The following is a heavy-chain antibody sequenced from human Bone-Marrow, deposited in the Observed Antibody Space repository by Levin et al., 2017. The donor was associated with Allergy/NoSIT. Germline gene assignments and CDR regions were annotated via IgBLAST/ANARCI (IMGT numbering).Heavy chain of an antibody. V-gene: IGHV3-9*01. CDR1: GFTFDDYA. CDR3: AKVNRGCSSFSCNNWFDP. J-gene: IGHJ5*02. CDR2: ISWNSGSI. D-gene: IGHD6-13*01. Sequence: GGSLRLSCAASGFTFDDYAMHWVRQAPGKGLEWVSGISWNSGSIGYADSVKGRFTISRDNAKNSLYLQMNSLRAEDTALYYCAKVNRGCSSFSCNNWFDPWGQGTLVTVSS.